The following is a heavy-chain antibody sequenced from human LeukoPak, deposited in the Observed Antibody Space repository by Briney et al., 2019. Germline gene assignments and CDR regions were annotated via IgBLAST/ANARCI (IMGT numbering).Heavy chain of an antibody. CDR2: IYYSGST. V-gene: IGHV4-31*03. CDR1: GGSISSGGYY. Sequence: PSETLSLTCTVSGGSISSGGYYWSWIRQHPGKGLEWIGYIYYSGSTYYNPSLKSRVTISVDTSKNQFSLKLSSVTAADTAVYYCARVPPTRDYYDSSGYWNYFDYWGQGTLVTVSP. D-gene: IGHD3-22*01. CDR3: ARVPPTRDYYDSSGYWNYFDY. J-gene: IGHJ4*02.